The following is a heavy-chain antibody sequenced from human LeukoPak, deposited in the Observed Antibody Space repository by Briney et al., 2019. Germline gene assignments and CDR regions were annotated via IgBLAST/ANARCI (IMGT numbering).Heavy chain of an antibody. D-gene: IGHD6-13*01. CDR1: GFTFSSYA. CDR3: AREEGSSWYTGNYGMDV. Sequence: GGSLRLSCAASGFTFSSYAMSWVRQAPGKGLEWVSAISGSGGSTYYADSVKGRFSISRDNAKNSLYLQMNSLGVEDTGVYYCAREEGSSWYTGNYGMDVWGQGTTVTVSS. J-gene: IGHJ6*02. CDR2: ISGSGGST. V-gene: IGHV3-23*01.